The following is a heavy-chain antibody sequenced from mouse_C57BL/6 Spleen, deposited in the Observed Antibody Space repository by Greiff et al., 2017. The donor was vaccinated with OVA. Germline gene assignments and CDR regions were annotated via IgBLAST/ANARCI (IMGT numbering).Heavy chain of an antibody. J-gene: IGHJ4*01. CDR1: GFTFSSYG. V-gene: IGHV5-6*01. D-gene: IGHD2-2*01. CDR3: AKIFYYGYDNARDY. CDR2: ISSGGSYT. Sequence: VQLKESGGDLVKPGGSLKLSCAASGFTFSSYGMSWVRQTPDKRLEWVATISSGGSYTYYPDSVKGRFTISRDNAKNTLYLQMSSLKSEDTAMYDCAKIFYYGYDNARDYWGQGTSVTVSS.